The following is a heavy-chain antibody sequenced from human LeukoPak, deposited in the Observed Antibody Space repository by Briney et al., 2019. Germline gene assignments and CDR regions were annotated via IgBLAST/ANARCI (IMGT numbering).Heavy chain of an antibody. J-gene: IGHJ4*02. CDR1: GFTFTKYA. CDR2: IGGSGTKT. V-gene: IGHV3-23*01. Sequence: GGSLRLSCAASGFTFTKYAMSWVRQAAGKGLEWVSAIGGSGTKTFYAESVKGRFTISRDNSKNTLYLQMNSLRAEDTAVFYCAKLTGSGSYYPIDYWGQGTLVTVSS. CDR3: AKLTGSGSYYPIDY. D-gene: IGHD3-10*01.